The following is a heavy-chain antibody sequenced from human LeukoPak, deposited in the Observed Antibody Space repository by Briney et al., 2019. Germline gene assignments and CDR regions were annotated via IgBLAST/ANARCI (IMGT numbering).Heavy chain of an antibody. V-gene: IGHV4-59*01. CDR1: GASIRSDY. D-gene: IGHD6-19*01. J-gene: IGHJ4*02. CDR2: IYYSGST. Sequence: PSETLSLTCTVSGASIRSDYWSWIRQPPGKGLEWSGYIYYSGSTNYNPSLKSRVPIPVDTSKHQFSLKLSSVTDADTAVYYCARKSDSSGWYNYFDYWGQGTLVTVSS. CDR3: ARKSDSSGWYNYFDY.